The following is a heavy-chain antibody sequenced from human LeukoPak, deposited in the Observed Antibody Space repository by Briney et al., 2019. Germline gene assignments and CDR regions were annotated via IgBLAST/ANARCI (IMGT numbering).Heavy chain of an antibody. CDR1: GFTFSSYA. V-gene: IGHV3-23*01. CDR3: AKDPYCSSTSCSKWAFDI. Sequence: GGSLRLSCAASGFTFSSYAMSWVRQAPGKGLEWVSAISGSGDRTYYADSVKGRFTISRDNSKNTLYLQMNSLRAEDTAVYYCAKDPYCSSTSCSKWAFDIWGQGTMVTVSS. D-gene: IGHD2-2*01. J-gene: IGHJ3*02. CDR2: ISGSGDRT.